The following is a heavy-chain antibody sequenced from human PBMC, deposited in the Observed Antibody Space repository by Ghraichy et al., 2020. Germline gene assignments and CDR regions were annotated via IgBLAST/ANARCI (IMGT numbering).Heavy chain of an antibody. CDR2: ISSSSSYI. Sequence: GASLRLSCVASRFSFSDYTMNWVRQAPGKGLEWVSSISSSSSYIYYADSVKGRFTISRDNAKYSLYLQMNSLRAEDTAVYYCARDRVPYSYGWYFDLWGRGTLVTVSS. CDR1: RFSFSDYT. J-gene: IGHJ2*01. D-gene: IGHD5-18*01. CDR3: ARDRVPYSYGWYFDL. V-gene: IGHV3-21*01.